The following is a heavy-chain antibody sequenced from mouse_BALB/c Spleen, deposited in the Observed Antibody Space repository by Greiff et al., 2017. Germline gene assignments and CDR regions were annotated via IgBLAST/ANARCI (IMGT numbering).Heavy chain of an antibody. CDR2: INSNGGST. CDR1: GFTFSSYG. Sequence: EVMLVESGGGLVQPGGSLKLSCAASGFTFSSYGMSWVRQTPDKRLELVATINSNGGSTYYPDSVKGRFTISRDNAKNTLYLQMSSLKSEDTAMYYCARVTYYGVLFDYWGQGTTLTVSS. CDR3: ARVTYYGVLFDY. D-gene: IGHD1-1*01. V-gene: IGHV5-6-3*01. J-gene: IGHJ2*01.